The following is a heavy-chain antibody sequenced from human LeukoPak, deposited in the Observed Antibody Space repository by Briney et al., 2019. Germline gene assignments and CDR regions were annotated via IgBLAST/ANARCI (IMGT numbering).Heavy chain of an antibody. J-gene: IGHJ4*02. Sequence: PSETLSLTCAVYGGSFSGYYWSWIRQPAGKGLEWIGEINNSGSTNYNPSLKGRVTISVDTSKNQFSLKQSYVAAADTAVYYCARGRQASYYYDSGSYFYWGQGTLSPSPQ. CDR1: GGSFSGYY. CDR2: INNSGST. D-gene: IGHD3-10*01. CDR3: ARGRQASYYYDSGSYFY. V-gene: IGHV4-34*01.